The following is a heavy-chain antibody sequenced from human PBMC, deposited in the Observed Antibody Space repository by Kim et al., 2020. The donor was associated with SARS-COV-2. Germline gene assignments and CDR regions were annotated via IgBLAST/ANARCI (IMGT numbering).Heavy chain of an antibody. V-gene: IGHV3-23*01. J-gene: IGHJ4*02. CDR1: GFTFSSYA. D-gene: IGHD3-9*01. CDR2: ISGSGGST. Sequence: GGSLRLSCAASGFTFSSYAMSWVRQAPGKGLEWVSAISGSGGSTYYADSVKGRFTISRDNSKNTLYLQMNSLRAEDTAVYYCAKKYYDILTLGYYVDYWGQGTLVTVSS. CDR3: AKKYYDILTLGYYVDY.